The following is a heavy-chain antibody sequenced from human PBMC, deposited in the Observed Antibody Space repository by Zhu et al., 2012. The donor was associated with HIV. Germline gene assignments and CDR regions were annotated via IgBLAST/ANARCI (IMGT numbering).Heavy chain of an antibody. CDR1: GGSISSGDHY. J-gene: IGHJ4*02. Sequence: QVQLQESGPGSLKPSQTLSLTCSVSGGSISSGDHYWSWVRQSPGKGLEWIGCIYHTGSTYYNPSLKSRLVISLDTSKNQFSLELTSVTAADTAVYYCATYDNNGYHFEYRGQGIXVTVSS. CDR3: ATYDNNGYHFEY. V-gene: IGHV4-30-4*01. D-gene: IGHD5-18*01. CDR2: IYHTGST.